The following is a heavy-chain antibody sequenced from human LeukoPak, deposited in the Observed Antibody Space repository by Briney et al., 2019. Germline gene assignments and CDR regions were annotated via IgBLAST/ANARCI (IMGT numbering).Heavy chain of an antibody. Sequence: SSETLSLTCTVSGGSISSYSWNWIRQPAGKGLEWIGRFYTGGSTNYNPSLKSRVTMSVDTSKNQFSLKLSSVTAADTAVYYCARDLCSSTSCYMSWFDPWGQGILVTVSS. CDR3: ARDLCSSTSCYMSWFDP. CDR1: GGSISSYS. D-gene: IGHD2-2*02. CDR2: FYTGGST. J-gene: IGHJ5*02. V-gene: IGHV4-4*07.